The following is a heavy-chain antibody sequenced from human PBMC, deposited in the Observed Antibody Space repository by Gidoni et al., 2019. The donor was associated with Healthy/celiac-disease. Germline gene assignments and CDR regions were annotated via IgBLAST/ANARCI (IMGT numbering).Heavy chain of an antibody. CDR1: GFTFDDYA. CDR2: ISWNSGSI. V-gene: IGHV3-9*01. D-gene: IGHD6-13*01. J-gene: IGHJ4*02. Sequence: EVQLVESGGGLVQPGRSLRLSCAASGFTFDDYAMTWVRQAPGKGLEWVSGISWNSGSIGYADSVKGRFTISRDNAKNSLYLQMNSLRAEDTALYYCAKDKERAAAGTGFDYWGQGTLVTVSS. CDR3: AKDKERAAAGTGFDY.